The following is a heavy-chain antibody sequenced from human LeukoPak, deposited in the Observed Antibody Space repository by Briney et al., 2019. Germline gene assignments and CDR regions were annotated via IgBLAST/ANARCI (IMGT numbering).Heavy chain of an antibody. CDR1: GFNFNNYA. J-gene: IGHJ4*02. CDR3: VRFYYDYIWGSYPYDY. CDR2: ISYDGSNK. V-gene: IGHV3-30-3*01. D-gene: IGHD3-16*02. Sequence: PGGSLRLSCAASGFNFNNYAMHWVRQAPGKGLEWVTVISYDGSNKFYADSVKGRFTISRDNSKDTLYLQMNSLRAEDTAVYYCVRFYYDYIWGSYPYDYWGQGTLVTVSS.